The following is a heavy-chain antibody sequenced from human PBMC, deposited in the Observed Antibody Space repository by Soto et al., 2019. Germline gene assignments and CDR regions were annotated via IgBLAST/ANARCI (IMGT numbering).Heavy chain of an antibody. V-gene: IGHV5-51*01. D-gene: IGHD2-15*01. CDR1: GYIFLSYW. CDR2: IYPDDSDT. J-gene: IGHJ5*02. CDR3: ARRYCSGGGCQDWFDP. Sequence: VESLKISCKGSGYIFLSYWICWFLEMPVRVLEWMGIIYPDDSDTRYSPSFQGQVTISADKSISTAYLQWSSLKASDTALYYCARRYCSGGGCQDWFDPWGQGTLVTVSS.